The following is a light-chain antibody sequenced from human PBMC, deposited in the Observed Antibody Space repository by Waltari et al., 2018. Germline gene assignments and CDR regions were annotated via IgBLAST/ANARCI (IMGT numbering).Light chain of an antibody. J-gene: IGLJ3*02. CDR1: SGHSSNA. V-gene: IGLV4-69*02. CDR2: VNSGGGH. Sequence: QLVLLQSPSASASLGAWVKLTCTLSSGHSSNAIAWQPQQPGKGPRFLVKVNSGGGHGKGDEIPDCFSGSSSGGERYLTIASLQAEDEADYYCQTGGHGTWVFSGGTKLTVL. CDR3: QTGGHGTWV.